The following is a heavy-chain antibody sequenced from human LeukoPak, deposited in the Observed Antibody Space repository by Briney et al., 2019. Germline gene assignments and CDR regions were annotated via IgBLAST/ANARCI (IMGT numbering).Heavy chain of an antibody. D-gene: IGHD3-22*01. V-gene: IGHV1-69*01. CDR2: IIPIFGTA. J-gene: IGHJ5*02. CDR1: GGTFSSYA. Sequence: GSSVKVSCKASGGTFSSYAISWVRQAPGQGLEWMGGIIPIFGTANYAQKFQGRVTITADESTSTAYMELSSLRSEDTAVYYCAPVMYYYGSSGYESGNWFDPWGQGTLVTVSS. CDR3: APVMYYYGSSGYESGNWFDP.